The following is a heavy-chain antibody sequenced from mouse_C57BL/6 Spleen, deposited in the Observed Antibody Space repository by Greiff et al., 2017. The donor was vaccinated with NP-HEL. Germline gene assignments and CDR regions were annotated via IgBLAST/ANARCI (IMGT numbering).Heavy chain of an antibody. CDR1: GYTFTSYW. V-gene: IGHV1-7*01. Sequence: QVQLQQSGAELAKPGASVKLSCKASGYTFTSYWMHWVKQRPGQGLEWIGYINPSSGYTKYNQKFKDKATLTADKSSSTAYMQLSSLTYEDSAVYYCARIFDSSGFFFDYWGQGTTLTVSS. CDR3: ARIFDSSGFFFDY. CDR2: INPSSGYT. D-gene: IGHD3-2*02. J-gene: IGHJ2*01.